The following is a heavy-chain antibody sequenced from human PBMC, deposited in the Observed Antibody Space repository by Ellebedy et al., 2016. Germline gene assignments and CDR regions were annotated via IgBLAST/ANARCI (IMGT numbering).Heavy chain of an antibody. CDR1: GGTFSSYA. CDR2: IIPILGIA. D-gene: IGHD2-15*01. V-gene: IGHV1-69*04. Sequence: SVKVSCXASGGTFSSYAISWVRQAPGQGLEWMGRIIPILGIANYAQKFQGRVTITADKSTSTAYMELSSLRSEDTAVYYCARSYRSGYCSGGSCYSGWFDPWGQGTLVTVSS. CDR3: ARSYRSGYCSGGSCYSGWFDP. J-gene: IGHJ5*02.